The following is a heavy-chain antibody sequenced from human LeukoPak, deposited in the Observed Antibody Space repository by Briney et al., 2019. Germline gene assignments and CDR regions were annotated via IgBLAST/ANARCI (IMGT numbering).Heavy chain of an antibody. V-gene: IGHV4-34*01. D-gene: IGHD2-2*01. CDR2: INHSGST. J-gene: IGHJ4*02. Sequence: ETLSLTCAVYGGSFSGYYWSWIRQPPGKGLEWIGEINHSGSTNYNPSLKSRVTISVDTSKNQFSLKLSSVTAADTAVYYCARAPIGQTRPYYLDYWGQGTLVTVSS. CDR3: ARAPIGQTRPYYLDY. CDR1: GGSFSGYY.